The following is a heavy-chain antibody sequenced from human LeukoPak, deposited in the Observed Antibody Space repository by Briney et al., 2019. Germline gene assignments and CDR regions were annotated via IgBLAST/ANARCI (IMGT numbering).Heavy chain of an antibody. D-gene: IGHD6-19*01. V-gene: IGHV3-30*02. CDR1: GFTFSTYG. Sequence: GGSLRLSCAASGFTFSTYGMHWVRQAPGKGLEWVAFIRDDGSNKYYADSVKGRFTISRDNSKNTLYLQMNSLRSEDTAVYYCARGGYSSGWYGSSWFDPWGQGTLVTVSS. CDR3: ARGGYSSGWYGSSWFDP. J-gene: IGHJ5*02. CDR2: IRDDGSNK.